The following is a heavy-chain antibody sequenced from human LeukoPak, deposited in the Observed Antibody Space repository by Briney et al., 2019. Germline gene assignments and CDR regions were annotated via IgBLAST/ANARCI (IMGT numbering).Heavy chain of an antibody. J-gene: IGHJ4*02. CDR1: GFTFDDYA. V-gene: IGHV3-9*01. Sequence: PGGSLRLSCAASGFTFDDYAMHWVRQAPGKGLEWVSGISWNSGSIGYADSVKGRFTISRDNSNNFLYLQLNSLRTEDTALYYCAKDFYYPSGTLGNWGQGTLVTVSS. CDR3: AKDFYYPSGTLGN. CDR2: ISWNSGSI. D-gene: IGHD3-10*01.